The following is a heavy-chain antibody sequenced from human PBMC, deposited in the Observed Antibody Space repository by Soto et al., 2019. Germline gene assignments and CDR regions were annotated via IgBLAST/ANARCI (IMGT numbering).Heavy chain of an antibody. Sequence: EVQLVEAGGGLVQPGGSLRLSCAASGFTLSGRSMHWVRQAPGKGLVWVSGIDNAGTDSTYADSVKGRFTSSRDNAKNMLYLQMNSLRVEDTAVYYCARGCFGQDVWGKGTTVTVSS. J-gene: IGHJ6*04. V-gene: IGHV3-74*01. CDR1: GFTLSGRS. D-gene: IGHD3-10*01. CDR2: IDNAGTDS. CDR3: ARGCFGQDV.